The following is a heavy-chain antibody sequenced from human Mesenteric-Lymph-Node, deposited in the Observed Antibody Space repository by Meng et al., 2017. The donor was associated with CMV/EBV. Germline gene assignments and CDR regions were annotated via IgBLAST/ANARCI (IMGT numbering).Heavy chain of an antibody. J-gene: IGHJ4*02. Sequence: CTVSGGYISSVGYYWSWIRQHPGKGLEWIGYIYYSGSTYYNPSLKSRVTISVDTSKNQFSLKLSSVTAADTAVYYCARGITAMVTFDYWGQGTLVTVSS. CDR1: GGYISSVGYY. CDR2: IYYSGST. D-gene: IGHD5-18*01. CDR3: ARGITAMVTFDY. V-gene: IGHV4-31*03.